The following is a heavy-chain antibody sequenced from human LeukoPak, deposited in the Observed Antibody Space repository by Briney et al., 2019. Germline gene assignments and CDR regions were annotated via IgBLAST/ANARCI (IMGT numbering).Heavy chain of an antibody. D-gene: IGHD1-26*01. CDR1: GFTFRSYG. CDR3: ARGLRSYDAFDI. V-gene: IGHV3-33*01. CDR2: IWYDGSNK. J-gene: IGHJ3*02. Sequence: PGRSLRLSCAASGFTFRSYGMHWVRQAPGKGLEWVAVIWYDGSNKYYADSVKGRFTISRDNSKNTLYLQMNSLRAEDTAVYYCARGLRSYDAFDIWGRGTMVTVSS.